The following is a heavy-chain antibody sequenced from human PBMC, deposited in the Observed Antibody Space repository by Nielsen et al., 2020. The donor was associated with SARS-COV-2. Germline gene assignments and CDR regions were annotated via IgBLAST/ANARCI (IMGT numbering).Heavy chain of an antibody. D-gene: IGHD6-13*01. CDR1: GFTFDDYA. V-gene: IGHV3-9*01. Sequence: SLKISCAASGFTFDDYAMHWVRQAPGNGLEWVSGISWNSGSIGYADSVKGRFTISRDNAKNSLYLQMNSLRAEDTALYYCAKAPNPLAAAGYYYFDYWGQGTLVTVSS. CDR3: AKAPNPLAAAGYYYFDY. J-gene: IGHJ4*02. CDR2: ISWNSGSI.